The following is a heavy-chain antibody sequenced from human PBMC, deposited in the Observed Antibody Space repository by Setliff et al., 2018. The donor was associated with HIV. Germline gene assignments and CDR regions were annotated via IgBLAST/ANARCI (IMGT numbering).Heavy chain of an antibody. CDR3: ARETRSRYIGSSCYGWVY. Sequence: PGGSLRLSCAASGFTVSSNEMSWVRQAPGKGLEWVSSISGGSTYYADSVKGRFTISRDDAKNSLFLQMNSLRAEDTAVYYCARETRSRYIGSSCYGWVYWGQGTLVTVSS. V-gene: IGHV3-21*01. CDR1: GFTVSSNE. J-gene: IGHJ4*02. D-gene: IGHD2-2*01. CDR2: ISGGST.